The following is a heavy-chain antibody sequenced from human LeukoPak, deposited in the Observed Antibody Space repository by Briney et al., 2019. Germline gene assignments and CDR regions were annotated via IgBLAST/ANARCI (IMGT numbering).Heavy chain of an antibody. D-gene: IGHD3-22*01. J-gene: IGHJ5*02. CDR2: INPSGGST. CDR3: ARGGYYDSSGTLDP. V-gene: IGHV1-46*01. Sequence: ASVKVSCKASGYTCARYYLHWVRQAPGQGLEWMGIINPSGGSTRYAQKFQGRVTMTRDTSTSTVYMELSSLRSDDTAVYYCARGGYYDSSGTLDPWGQGTLVTVSS. CDR1: GYTCARYY.